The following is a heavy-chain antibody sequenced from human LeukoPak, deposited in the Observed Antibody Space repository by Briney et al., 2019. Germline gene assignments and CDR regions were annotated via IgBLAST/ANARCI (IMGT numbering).Heavy chain of an antibody. CDR3: AKDYADIVVVPAAIDY. Sequence: PGGSLRLSCAASGFIFSSYGMHWVPQAPGKGLEWVAFIRYDGRSKYSADSVKGRFTISRDNSKNTLYLQMNSLRAEDTAVYYCAKDYADIVVVPAAIDYWGQGTLVTVSS. CDR2: IRYDGRSK. CDR1: GFIFSSYG. V-gene: IGHV3-30*02. J-gene: IGHJ4*02. D-gene: IGHD2-2*01.